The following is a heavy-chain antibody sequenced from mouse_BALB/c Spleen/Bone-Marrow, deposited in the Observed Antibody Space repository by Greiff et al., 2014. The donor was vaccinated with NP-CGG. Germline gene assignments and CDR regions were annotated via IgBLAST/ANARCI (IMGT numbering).Heavy chain of an antibody. CDR2: IDPANGNT. Sequence: VQLKESGAELVKPGASVKLSCTASGFNIKDTYMHWVKQRPEQGLEWIGRIDPANGNTKYDPKFQGKSTITEDTSSNTAYLQLSSLTSEDTAVYYCASYYYGSSGFAYWGQGTLVTVSA. V-gene: IGHV14-3*02. CDR3: ASYYYGSSGFAY. CDR1: GFNIKDTY. D-gene: IGHD1-1*01. J-gene: IGHJ3*01.